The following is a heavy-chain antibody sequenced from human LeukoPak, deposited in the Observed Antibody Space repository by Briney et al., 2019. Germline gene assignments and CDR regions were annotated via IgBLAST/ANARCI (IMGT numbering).Heavy chain of an antibody. D-gene: IGHD6-19*01. J-gene: IGHJ4*02. CDR2: IKQDGSEK. V-gene: IGHV3-7*01. CDR1: GFTFSSYW. Sequence: GGSLRLSCAASGFTFSSYWMSWVRQAPGKGLEWVANIKQDGSEKYYVDSVKGRFTISRDNSKNTLYLQMNSLRAEDTAVYYCARDRKAVAADYWGQGTLVTVSS. CDR3: ARDRKAVAADY.